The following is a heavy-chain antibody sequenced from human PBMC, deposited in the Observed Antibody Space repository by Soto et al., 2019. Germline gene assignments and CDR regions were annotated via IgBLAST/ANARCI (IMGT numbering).Heavy chain of an antibody. CDR2: ISAYNGNT. J-gene: IGHJ6*02. CDR1: GYTFTSYG. D-gene: IGHD2-2*02. V-gene: IGHV1-18*01. Sequence: QVQLVQSGAEVKKPGASVKVSCKASGYTFTSYGISWVRQAPGQGHEWMGWISAYNGNTNYAQKLQGRVTMTTDTSTSTVYMELGSLQSDDRAVYYCSRERCSSTSCDTLIYYYYGMDVWGPGTTVTVSS. CDR3: SRERCSSTSCDTLIYYYYGMDV.